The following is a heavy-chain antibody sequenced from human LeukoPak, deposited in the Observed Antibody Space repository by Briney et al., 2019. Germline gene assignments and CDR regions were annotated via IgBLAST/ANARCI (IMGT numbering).Heavy chain of an antibody. V-gene: IGHV3-7*04. CDR2: IKQDGSEK. Sequence: GGSLRLSCAASGFTFSSYAMIWVRQAPGKGLEWVANIKQDGSEKYYVDSVKGRFTISRDNAKNSLYLQMNSLRAEDTAVYYCARGRLTYYYDSSGYPFDYWGQGTLVTVSS. CDR3: ARGRLTYYYDSSGYPFDY. CDR1: GFTFSSYA. J-gene: IGHJ4*02. D-gene: IGHD3-22*01.